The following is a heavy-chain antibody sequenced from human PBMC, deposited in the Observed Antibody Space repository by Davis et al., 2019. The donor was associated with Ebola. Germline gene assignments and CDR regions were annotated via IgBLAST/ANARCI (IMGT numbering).Heavy chain of an antibody. Sequence: GGSLRLSCTDSVITFSSYAMTWVRQAPGKGLEWVSAISGSGGSIYYADSVKGRFTISRDNSKKTLYLQMNSLRAEDTALYYCAGGDFWSGQFDYWGHGTLVTVSS. J-gene: IGHJ4*01. D-gene: IGHD3-3*01. CDR3: AGGDFWSGQFDY. V-gene: IGHV3-23*01. CDR1: VITFSSYA. CDR2: ISGSGGSI.